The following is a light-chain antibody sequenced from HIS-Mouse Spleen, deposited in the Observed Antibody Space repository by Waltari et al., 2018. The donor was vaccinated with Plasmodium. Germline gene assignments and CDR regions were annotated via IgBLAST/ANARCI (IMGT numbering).Light chain of an antibody. CDR2: GAS. CDR3: QQYNNWSFT. Sequence: LPVTPGEPASISCRSSQSLLHSNGYNYLDWYQQKPGQAPRLLIYGASTRATGIPARFSGSGSGTEFTLTISSLQSEDFAVYYCQQYNNWSFTFGPGTKVDIK. V-gene: IGKV3-15*01. CDR1: QSLLHSNGYNY. J-gene: IGKJ3*01.